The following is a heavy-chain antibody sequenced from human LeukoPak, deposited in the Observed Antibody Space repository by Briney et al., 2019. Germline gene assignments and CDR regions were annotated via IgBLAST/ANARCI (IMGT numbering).Heavy chain of an antibody. CDR3: ARDRGVSIAARDSYYFDY. Sequence: AASVKVSCKASGGTFSSYAISWVRQAPGQGLEWMGGIIPIFGTANYAQKFQGRVTITTDESTSTAYMELSSLRSEDTAVYYCARDRGVSIAARDSYYFDYWGQGTLVTVSS. D-gene: IGHD6-6*01. V-gene: IGHV1-69*05. CDR2: IIPIFGTA. J-gene: IGHJ4*02. CDR1: GGTFSSYA.